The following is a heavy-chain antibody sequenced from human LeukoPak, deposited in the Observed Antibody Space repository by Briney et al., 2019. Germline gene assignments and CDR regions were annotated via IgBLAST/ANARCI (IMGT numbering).Heavy chain of an antibody. V-gene: IGHV3-23*01. CDR3: AKGGIHSSGWYYFDY. D-gene: IGHD6-19*01. Sequence: PGGSLRLSCAASGFTFSAYSMSWVRQAPGKGLEWVSAISGSGGSTYYADSVKGRFTVSRDNSKNTLYLQMNSLRAEDTAVYYCAKGGIHSSGWYYFDYWGQGTLVTVSS. CDR2: ISGSGGST. CDR1: GFTFSAYS. J-gene: IGHJ4*02.